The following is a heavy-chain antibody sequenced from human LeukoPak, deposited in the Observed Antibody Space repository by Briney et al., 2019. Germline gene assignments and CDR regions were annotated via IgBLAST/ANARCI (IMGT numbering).Heavy chain of an antibody. CDR3: AQKTHSSSWYPFDVFDI. J-gene: IGHJ3*02. CDR1: GFSLSTSGVG. Sequence: SGPTLVNPTQTLTLTCTFSGFSLSTSGVGVGWIRQPPGKALEWLALIYWNDDKRYSPSLKSRLTITKDTSKNQVVLTMTNMDPVKTATYSFAQKTHSSSWYPFDVFDIGGKGKMVTVS. D-gene: IGHD6-13*01. CDR2: IYWNDDK. V-gene: IGHV2-5*01.